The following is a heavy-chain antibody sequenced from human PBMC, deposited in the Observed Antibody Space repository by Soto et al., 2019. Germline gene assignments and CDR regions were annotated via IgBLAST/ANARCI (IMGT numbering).Heavy chain of an antibody. CDR1: GGTFISYE. Sequence: QEQLLQSGAEVKRPGSSVKVSCKSSGGTFISYEISWMRQAPGQGLEWMGGIIPFFGAPNYAQKFQGRVTIIADESTSTTYMELSSLKYEDSAVYFCDGSGSYSGFKFWGPGTLVTVSS. J-gene: IGHJ4*02. D-gene: IGHD6-19*01. CDR2: IIPFFGAP. V-gene: IGHV1-69*01. CDR3: DGSGSYSGFKF.